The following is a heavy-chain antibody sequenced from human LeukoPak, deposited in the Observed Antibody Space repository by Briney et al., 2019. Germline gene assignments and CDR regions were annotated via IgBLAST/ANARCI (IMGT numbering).Heavy chain of an antibody. J-gene: IGHJ4*02. CDR3: ARESLGYCSGGSCCFDY. CDR1: GFTFSRYG. V-gene: IGHV3-30*02. CDR2: IRYDGSNK. Sequence: GGSLRLSCAASGFTFSRYGMHWVRQAPGKGLEWVAFIRYDGSNKYYADSVKARFTISRDNSKNTLYLQMNSLRAEDTAVYYCARESLGYCSGGSCCFDYWGQGTLVTVSS. D-gene: IGHD2-15*01.